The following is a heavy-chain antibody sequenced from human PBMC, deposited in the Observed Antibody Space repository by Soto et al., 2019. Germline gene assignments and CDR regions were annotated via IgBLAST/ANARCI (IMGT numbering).Heavy chain of an antibody. V-gene: IGHV1-18*01. CDR1: GYIFSSFG. CDR2: INTYNGDT. D-gene: IGHD6-13*01. J-gene: IGHJ3*02. CDR3: ARVLGTGTEAFDI. Sequence: GASVKVSCKASGYIFSSFGISWVRQVPGQGLEWMGIINTYNGDTNYAQKFQGRVTMTRDTSTSTVYMELSSLRSEDTAVYYCARVLGTGTEAFDIWGQGTMVTVSS.